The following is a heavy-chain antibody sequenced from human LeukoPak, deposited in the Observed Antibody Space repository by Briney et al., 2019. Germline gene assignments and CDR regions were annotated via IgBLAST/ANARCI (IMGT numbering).Heavy chain of an antibody. Sequence: ASETLSLTCTVSGYSITSGYYWGWIRQPPGKGLEWIGSIYHTGSTYYNPSLKSRATISVDTSKNHFSLKLRSVTAADTAVYYCVRDIYDDNNWGQGTLVTVSS. CDR2: IYHTGST. V-gene: IGHV4-38-2*02. J-gene: IGHJ4*02. CDR3: VRDIYDDNN. D-gene: IGHD3-16*01. CDR1: GYSITSGYY.